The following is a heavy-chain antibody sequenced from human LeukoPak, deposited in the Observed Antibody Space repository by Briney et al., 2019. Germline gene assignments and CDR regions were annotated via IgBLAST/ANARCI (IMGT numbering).Heavy chain of an antibody. CDR1: AYTFTGYY. D-gene: IGHD3-22*01. CDR3: ARIFYFESSGYYHY. Sequence: SVKVSCKAPAYTFTGYYMHWARQAPGQGLEWRGWINLNSGGTNYAQQIQGRATTTTATSTRTTDIELSRPRSDDTAVHYCARIFYFESSGYYHYWGQGTLVTVSS. J-gene: IGHJ4*02. CDR2: INLNSGGT. V-gene: IGHV1-2*02.